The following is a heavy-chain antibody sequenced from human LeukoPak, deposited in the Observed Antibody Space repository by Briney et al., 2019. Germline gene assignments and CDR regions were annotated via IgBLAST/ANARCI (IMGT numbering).Heavy chain of an antibody. V-gene: IGHV3-30*02. CDR2: IRYDGSNR. J-gene: IGHJ4*02. D-gene: IGHD3-22*01. CDR1: GFTFTSYG. CDR3: AKGGYSYDSSGHNYFDY. Sequence: GGSLRLSCAASGFTFTSYGMHWVRQAPGKGLEWVAFIRYDGSNRNYADSVKGRFTISRDNSRNTLYLQMNSLRAEDTAVYYCAKGGYSYDSSGHNYFDYWGQGTLVTVSS.